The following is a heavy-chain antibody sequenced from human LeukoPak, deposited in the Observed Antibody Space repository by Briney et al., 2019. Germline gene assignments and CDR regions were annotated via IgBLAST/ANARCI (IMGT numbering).Heavy chain of an antibody. J-gene: IGHJ4*02. CDR3: ARDASSGWRYYFDY. V-gene: IGHV3-66*01. D-gene: IGHD6-19*01. Sequence: GGSLRLSCAASGFTVSSNYMSWVRQAPGKGLEWVSVIFSGGNTYYADSVKGRFIISRDNSRNTVYLQMNSLRAEDTAVYYCARDASSGWRYYFDYWGQGTLVTVSS. CDR1: GFTVSSNY. CDR2: IFSGGNT.